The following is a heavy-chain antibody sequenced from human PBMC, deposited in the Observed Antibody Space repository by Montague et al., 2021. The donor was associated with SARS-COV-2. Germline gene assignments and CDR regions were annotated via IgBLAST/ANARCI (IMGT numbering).Heavy chain of an antibody. D-gene: IGHD6-13*01. V-gene: IGHV4-39*01. CDR3: ARAFIAAAGTTSFDY. CDR1: GGSIGSSSYF. CDR2: IYYSGST. Sequence: SETLSLTCTVSGGSIGSSSYFWGWIRQPPGKGLEWIGSIYYSGSTYYNPSLKSRVTISVDTSKNQFSLKLSSVTAADTAVYYCARAFIAAAGTTSFDYWGQGTLVTVSS. J-gene: IGHJ4*02.